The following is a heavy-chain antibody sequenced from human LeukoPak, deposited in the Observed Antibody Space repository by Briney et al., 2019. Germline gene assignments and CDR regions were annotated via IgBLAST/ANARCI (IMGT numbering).Heavy chain of an antibody. J-gene: IGHJ4*02. V-gene: IGHV4-38-2*01. CDR2: IYHSGST. D-gene: IGHD3-10*01. CDR3: ARYYGSGSYSLDY. CDR1: GYSISSGYY. Sequence: SETLSLTCAVSGYSISSGYYWGWIRQPPGKGLEWIGSIYHSGSTYYNPSLKSQVTISVDTSKNQFSLKLSSVTAADTAVYYCARYYGSGSYSLDYWGQGTLVTVSS.